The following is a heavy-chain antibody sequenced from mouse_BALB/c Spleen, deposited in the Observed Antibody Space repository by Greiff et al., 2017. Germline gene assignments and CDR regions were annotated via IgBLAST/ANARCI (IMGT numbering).Heavy chain of an antibody. Sequence: EVMLVESGGGLVKPGGSLKLSCAASGFTFSSYAMSWVRQTPEKRLEWVASISSGGSYTYYPDSVKGRFTISRDNAKNTLYLQMSSLKSEDTAMYYCARQKFFYYYAMDYWGQGTSVTVSS. CDR3: ARQKFFYYYAMDY. CDR2: ISSGGSYT. V-gene: IGHV5-6*03. J-gene: IGHJ4*01. CDR1: GFTFSSYA.